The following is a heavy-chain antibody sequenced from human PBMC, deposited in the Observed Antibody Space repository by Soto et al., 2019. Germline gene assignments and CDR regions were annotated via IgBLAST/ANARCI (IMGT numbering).Heavy chain of an antibody. J-gene: IGHJ4*02. Sequence: GGSLRLSXAASGFIFSGSGMHWVRQAPGKGLEWLAVISYDGSFQYYAGSVKGRFTISRDNSKNTVSLLMNSLTSEDTAVYYCIRWDNAYFDSWGQGTQVTVSS. D-gene: IGHD1-26*01. V-gene: IGHV3-30*03. CDR2: ISYDGSFQ. CDR1: GFIFSGSG. CDR3: IRWDNAYFDS.